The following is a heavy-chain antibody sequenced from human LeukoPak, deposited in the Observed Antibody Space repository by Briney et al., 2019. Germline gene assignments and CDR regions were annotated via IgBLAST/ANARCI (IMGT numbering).Heavy chain of an antibody. CDR2: ISGSGGDT. Sequence: GGSLRLSCAASGFTFTSYAMTWVRQAPGKGLEWVSGISGSGGDTYYADSVKGRFTISRDNSKNTLNLQMNSLRAEDTALYYCAKDQNYESSGYYGGFDYWGQGTLVTVSS. J-gene: IGHJ4*02. V-gene: IGHV3-23*01. CDR3: AKDQNYESSGYYGGFDY. CDR1: GFTFTSYA. D-gene: IGHD3-22*01.